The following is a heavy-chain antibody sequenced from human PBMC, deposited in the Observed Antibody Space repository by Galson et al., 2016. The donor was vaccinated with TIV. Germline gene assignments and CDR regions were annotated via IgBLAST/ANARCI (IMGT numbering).Heavy chain of an antibody. D-gene: IGHD2-15*01. V-gene: IGHV4-38-2*02. CDR1: GYSITSGYY. J-gene: IGHJ4*02. CDR2: FFHSGGT. Sequence: TLSLTCSVSGYSITSGYYWGWIRQPPGKGLEWIATFFHSGGTYYSPSLKSRVTLSVDTSKNQFSLNLNSVTAADTAVYYCARAPLRYCSGGDCSSRYFDYWGQGTLLTVSS. CDR3: ARAPLRYCSGGDCSSRYFDY.